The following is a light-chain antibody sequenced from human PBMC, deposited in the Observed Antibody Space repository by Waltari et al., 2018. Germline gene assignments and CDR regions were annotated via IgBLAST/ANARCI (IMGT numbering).Light chain of an antibody. Sequence: QSVLTQPPSASGTPGQRVTISCSGSSSNIGSNTVNWYHQLPGAAPNLLIYSNNRRPSGVPDRFSGSKSGTSASLAISGLQSEDEADYYCAAWDDSLNGPHVVFGGGTKLTVL. CDR2: SNN. CDR1: SSNIGSNT. J-gene: IGLJ2*01. CDR3: AAWDDSLNGPHVV. V-gene: IGLV1-44*01.